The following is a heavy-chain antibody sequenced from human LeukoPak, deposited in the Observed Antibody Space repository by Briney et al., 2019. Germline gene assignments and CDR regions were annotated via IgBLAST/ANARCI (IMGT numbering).Heavy chain of an antibody. CDR1: GFTFSSYG. D-gene: IGHD6-13*01. J-gene: IGHJ6*04. V-gene: IGHV3-33*01. Sequence: GRSLRLSCAASGFTFSSYGMHWVRQAPGKGLEWVAVIWYDGSNKYYADSVKGRFTISRDNSKNTLYLQMNSLRAEDTAVYYCARDLYSRYYCYYGMDVWGKGTTVTVSS. CDR2: IWYDGSNK. CDR3: ARDLYSRYYCYYGMDV.